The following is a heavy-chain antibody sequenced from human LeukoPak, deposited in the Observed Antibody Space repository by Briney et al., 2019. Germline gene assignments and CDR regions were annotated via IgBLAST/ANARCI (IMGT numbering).Heavy chain of an antibody. Sequence: ASVKVSCKASGYTFTSYDINWVRQATGQGLEWMGWMNPNSGNTGYAQKFQGRVTITRNTSISTAYMELSSLRSEDTAVYYCARGSPPRIYYDNSGYYSFYFDSWGQGTLVTVSS. D-gene: IGHD3-22*01. CDR3: ARGSPPRIYYDNSGYYSFYFDS. CDR2: MNPNSGNT. CDR1: GYTFTSYD. V-gene: IGHV1-8*03. J-gene: IGHJ4*02.